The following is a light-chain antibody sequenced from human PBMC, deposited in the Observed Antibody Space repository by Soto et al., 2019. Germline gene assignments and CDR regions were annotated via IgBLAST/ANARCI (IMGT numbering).Light chain of an antibody. V-gene: IGLV2-14*01. J-gene: IGLJ3*02. Sequence: QSALTQPASVSGSPGQSITISCTGSSSDVGGYNYVSWYQQHPGKAPKLMIYEVSNRPSGISNRFSGSKSGNTASLTLSGLQAEDEADYYCSSYAGSNNSEVFGGGTKVTVL. CDR1: SSDVGGYNY. CDR3: SSYAGSNNSEV. CDR2: EVS.